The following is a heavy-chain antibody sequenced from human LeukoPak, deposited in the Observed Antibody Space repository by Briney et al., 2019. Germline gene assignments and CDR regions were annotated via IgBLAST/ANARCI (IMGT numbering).Heavy chain of an antibody. CDR1: GYTLTELS. D-gene: IGHD3-22*01. Sequence: ASVKVSCKVSGYTLTELSMHWVRQTPGKGLEWMGGFYPEDGETIYAQKFQGRVTMTEDTSTDTAYMELSSLRSEDTAVYYCARQSLLYYETLDAFDIWGQGTVVTVSS. CDR3: ARQSLLYYETLDAFDI. V-gene: IGHV1-24*01. J-gene: IGHJ3*02. CDR2: FYPEDGET.